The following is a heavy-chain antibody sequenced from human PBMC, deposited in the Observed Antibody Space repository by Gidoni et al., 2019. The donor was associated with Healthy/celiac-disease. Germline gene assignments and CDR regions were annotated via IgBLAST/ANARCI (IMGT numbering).Heavy chain of an antibody. D-gene: IGHD3-9*01. CDR2: IYYSGST. CDR1: RGPISTSSYY. V-gene: IGHV4-39*01. CDR3: ARHDLGPHGLTGYFDY. Sequence: QLQLQESRPGLVKPSVTLSLTCTVSRGPISTSSYYWGWIRQPPGKGLEWIGSIYYSGSTYYNPSLKSRVTISVDTSKNQFSLKLSSVTAADTAVYYCARHDLGPHGLTGYFDYWGQGTLVTVSS. J-gene: IGHJ4*02.